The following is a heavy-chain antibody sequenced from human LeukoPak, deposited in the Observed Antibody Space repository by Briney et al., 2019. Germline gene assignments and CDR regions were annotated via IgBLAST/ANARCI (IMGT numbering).Heavy chain of an antibody. J-gene: IGHJ4*02. V-gene: IGHV3-74*01. CDR3: ARREGFCKGGTCYLDF. Sequence: GGSLRLSCAASGFTFSSYWMHRVRQAPGKGLVWVSRINTDGSSTTYADSVKGRFTISRDNVKNTLYLQMNSLRAEDTAVYYCARREGFCKGGTCYLDFWGQGTLVTVSS. CDR2: INTDGSST. D-gene: IGHD2-15*01. CDR1: GFTFSSYW.